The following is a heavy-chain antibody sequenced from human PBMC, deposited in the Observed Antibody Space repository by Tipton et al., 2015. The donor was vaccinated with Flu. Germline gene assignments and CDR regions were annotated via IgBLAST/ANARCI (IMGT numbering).Heavy chain of an antibody. Sequence: TLSLTCTVSGGSISSYYWSWIRQPAGKGLEWIGRIYTSGSTNCNPSLKSRVTMSVDTSKNQFSLKLSSVTAADTAVYYCAGSLTYYYDSTAADAFDIWGQGTMVTVSS. J-gene: IGHJ3*02. V-gene: IGHV4-4*07. CDR2: IYTSGST. CDR3: AGSLTYYYDSTAADAFDI. CDR1: GGSISSYY. D-gene: IGHD3-22*01.